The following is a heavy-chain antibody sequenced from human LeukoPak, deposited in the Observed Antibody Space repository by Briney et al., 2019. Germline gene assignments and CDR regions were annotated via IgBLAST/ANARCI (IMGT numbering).Heavy chain of an antibody. CDR3: ARGLDIVVSRGYYYYYMDV. CDR2: IIPIFGTA. Sequence: GSSVKVSCKASGGTFSSYAISWVRQAPGQGLEWMGGIIPIFGTANYAQKFQGRVTITADESTSTAYMELSSLRSEDTAVYYCARGLDIVVSRGYYYYYMDVWGKGTTVTVSS. CDR1: GGTFSSYA. V-gene: IGHV1-69*01. D-gene: IGHD2-2*01. J-gene: IGHJ6*03.